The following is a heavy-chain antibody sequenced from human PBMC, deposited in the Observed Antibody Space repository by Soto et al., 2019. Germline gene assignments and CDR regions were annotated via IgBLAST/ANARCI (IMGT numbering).Heavy chain of an antibody. V-gene: IGHV1-69*13. CDR2: IIPMFGTA. Sequence: VKVSCKAAGGTFSIYGISWVVQAPGQGLEWMGGIIPMFGTATHTQNFQGRLTITADESTSTAYMELSSLRSEDTAVYFCARSVGVTTLSYLDYWGQGTLVTVSS. CDR1: GGTFSIYG. J-gene: IGHJ4*02. CDR3: ARSVGVTTLSYLDY. D-gene: IGHD1-26*01.